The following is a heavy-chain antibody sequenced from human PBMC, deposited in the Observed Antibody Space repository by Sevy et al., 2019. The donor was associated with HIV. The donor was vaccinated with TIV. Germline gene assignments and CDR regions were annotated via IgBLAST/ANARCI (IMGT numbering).Heavy chain of an antibody. V-gene: IGHV4-31*03. J-gene: IGHJ4*02. CDR1: GGSISSGGYY. Sequence: SETLSLTCTVSGGSISSGGYYWSWIRQHPGKGLEWIGYIYYSGSTYYNPSLKSRVTISVDTSKTQFSLKLSSVTAADTAVYYCARDSGRDGYNPIEYYFDYWGQGTLVTVSS. CDR2: IYYSGST. CDR3: ARDSGRDGYNPIEYYFDY. D-gene: IGHD5-12*01.